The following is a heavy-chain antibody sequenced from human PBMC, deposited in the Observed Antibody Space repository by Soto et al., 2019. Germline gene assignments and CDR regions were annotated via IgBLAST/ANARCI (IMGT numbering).Heavy chain of an antibody. CDR1: GGTFSSYA. Sequence: QVQLVQSGAEVKKPGSSVKVSCKASGGTFSSYAISWVRQAPGQGLEWMGGIIPIFGTANYAQKSQSRATSTADESTSRAYMELSSLRSEDTAVYYCARVVVGAKLGWWFDPWGQGTLVTVSS. CDR3: ARVVVGAKLGWWFDP. D-gene: IGHD1-26*01. V-gene: IGHV1-69*01. J-gene: IGHJ5*02. CDR2: IIPIFGTA.